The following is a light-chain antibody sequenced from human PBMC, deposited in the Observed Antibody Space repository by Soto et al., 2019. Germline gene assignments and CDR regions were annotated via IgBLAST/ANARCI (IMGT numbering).Light chain of an antibody. Sequence: EIVMTQSPDTLSVSPGERATLSCRASQSVGSHLAWYQQKPGQAPRLLIYGASTRATGIPARFTGSGSGTEFTLTISSLQSEDVAVYYCQQYDNWPPYTFGQGTKLEI. V-gene: IGKV3-15*01. CDR2: GAS. J-gene: IGKJ2*01. CDR3: QQYDNWPPYT. CDR1: QSVGSH.